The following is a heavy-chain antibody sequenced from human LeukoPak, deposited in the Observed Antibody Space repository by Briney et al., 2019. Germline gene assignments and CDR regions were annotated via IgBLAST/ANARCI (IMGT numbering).Heavy chain of an antibody. V-gene: IGHV3-23*01. J-gene: IGHJ1*01. CDR1: GFTFRNYA. D-gene: IGHD2-15*01. Sequence: GGSLRLSCAASGFTFRNYAMTGVPQSPGKAREWVSSISDTGSSTYYADSVKGRFPISRDNAKNTLFLKMMSLRPEDTAIYYCAQVMGGVVAMDYQLWGEGTVVSVSS. CDR2: ISDTGSST. CDR3: AQVMGGVVAMDYQL.